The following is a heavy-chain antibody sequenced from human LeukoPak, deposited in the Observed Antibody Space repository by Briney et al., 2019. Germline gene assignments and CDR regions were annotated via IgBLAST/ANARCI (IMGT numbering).Heavy chain of an antibody. CDR1: GFTFSSYS. J-gene: IGHJ4*02. V-gene: IGHV3-21*01. CDR3: AREFIGSWYWDS. D-gene: IGHD6-13*01. CDR2: ISSSSSYI. Sequence: KPGGSLRLSCAASGFTFSSYSMNWVRQAPGKGLEWVSSISSSSSYIYYADSVKGRFTISRDNAKNSLYLQMNSLRAEDTAVYLCAREFIGSWYWDSWGQGTLVTVSS.